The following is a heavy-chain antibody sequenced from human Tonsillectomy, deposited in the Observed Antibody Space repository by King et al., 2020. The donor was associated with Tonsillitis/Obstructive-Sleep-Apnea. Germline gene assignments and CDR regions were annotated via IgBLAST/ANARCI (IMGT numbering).Heavy chain of an antibody. V-gene: IGHV4-34*01. D-gene: IGHD3-3*01. CDR1: GGSFSGYY. J-gene: IGHJ4*02. Sequence: HVQLQQWGAGLLKPSETLSLTCAVYGGSFSGYYWSWIRQPPGEGLEWIGEINHSGSTNYNPSLESRVTMSVDTSKNQFSLNLNSVTAADTAVYYCARSTIFGVVITPLYFDYWGQGTLVTVSS. CDR2: INHSGST. CDR3: ARSTIFGVVITPLYFDY.